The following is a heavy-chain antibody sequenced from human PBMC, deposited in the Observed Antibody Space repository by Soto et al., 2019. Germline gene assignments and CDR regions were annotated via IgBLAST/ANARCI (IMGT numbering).Heavy chain of an antibody. Sequence: SNSVSSVRQMPRKGLEWVGRIDPSDXYTNYSPSIQGHVTISADKSISTADLQWSSLKASDAAMYYCEVVLSGYDCGDRYDYSGMEVRGERPTVTVSS. D-gene: IGHD5-12*01. CDR1: SNS. J-gene: IGHJ6*04. CDR2: IDPSDXYT. CDR3: EVVLSGYDCGDRYDYSGMEV. V-gene: IGHV5-10-1*01.